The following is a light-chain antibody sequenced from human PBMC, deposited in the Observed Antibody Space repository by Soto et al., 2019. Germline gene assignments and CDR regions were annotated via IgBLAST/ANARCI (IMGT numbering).Light chain of an antibody. CDR3: QQRGTWPRVT. J-gene: IGKJ4*01. CDR2: DAS. V-gene: IGKV3-11*01. Sequence: IVLTQSPATLSLSPGETATLSCRASQSISRYLAWYQQKPGQAPRLLIYDASIRATGIPARFRGGGSETDFTLTISSLAPEDFAIYHCQQRGTWPRVTFGGGTKVEIK. CDR1: QSISRY.